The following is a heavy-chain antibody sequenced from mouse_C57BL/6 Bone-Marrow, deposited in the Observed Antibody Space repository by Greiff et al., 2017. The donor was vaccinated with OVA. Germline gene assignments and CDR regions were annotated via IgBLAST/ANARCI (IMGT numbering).Heavy chain of an antibody. V-gene: IGHV1-9*01. CDR2: ILPGSGST. J-gene: IGHJ4*01. CDR1: GYTFTGYW. CDR3: AREKITTVVATPAMDY. Sequence: QVQLKESGAELMKPGASVKLSCKATGYTFTGYWIEWVKQRPGHGLEWIGEILPGSGSTNYNEKFKGKATFTADTSSNTAYMQLSSLTTEDSAIYYCAREKITTVVATPAMDYWGQGTSVTVSS. D-gene: IGHD1-1*01.